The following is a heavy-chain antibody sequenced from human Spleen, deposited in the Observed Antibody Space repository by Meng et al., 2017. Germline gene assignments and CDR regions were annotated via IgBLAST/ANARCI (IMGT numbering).Heavy chain of an antibody. V-gene: IGHV1-2*02. CDR2: INPNSGGT. D-gene: IGHD3-10*01. Sequence: ASVKVSCKASGYTFTGYYMHWVRQAPRQGLEWMGWINPNSGGTNYAQKFQGRVTMTRDTSISTAYMELSRLRSDDTAVYYCAREGTAPKGMVRGTFFYWGQGTLVTVSS. CDR1: GYTFTGYY. CDR3: AREGTAPKGMVRGTFFY. J-gene: IGHJ4*02.